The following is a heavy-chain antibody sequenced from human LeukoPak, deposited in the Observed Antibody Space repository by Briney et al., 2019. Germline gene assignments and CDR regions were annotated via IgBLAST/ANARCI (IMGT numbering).Heavy chain of an antibody. V-gene: IGHV3-53*01. D-gene: IGHD2-2*01. CDR1: GFTVSSNY. J-gene: IGHJ4*02. CDR3: ARETRVVPTAIDY. CDR2: IYSGGNT. Sequence: GGSLRLSCAASGFTVSSNYMSWVRQAPGKGLEWVSVIYSGGNTYYADSVKGRFTISRDNSKNTLYLQMNSLRAEDTAVYYCARETRVVPTAIDYWGQGTLVTVSS.